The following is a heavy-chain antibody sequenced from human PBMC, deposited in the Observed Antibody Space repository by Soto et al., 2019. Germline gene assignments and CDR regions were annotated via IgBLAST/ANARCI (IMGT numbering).Heavy chain of an antibody. J-gene: IGHJ5*02. Sequence: ASVKGSCKASGYTFRSYAMHWVRQTPGQRLEWMGWINTANGRTTYSQKFQGRLTINKDTSASTAYMELSSLRSEDTAVYYCARDPTGFHRWFDPWGEGPLVTVS. V-gene: IGHV1-3*04. CDR2: INTANGRT. CDR1: GYTFRSYA. CDR3: ARDPTGFHRWFDP. D-gene: IGHD6-25*01.